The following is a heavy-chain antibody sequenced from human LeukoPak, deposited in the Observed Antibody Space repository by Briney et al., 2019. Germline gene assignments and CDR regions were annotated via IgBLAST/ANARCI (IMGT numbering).Heavy chain of an antibody. Sequence: GGSLRLSCAASGFTFSSYSVNWVRQAPGNGLKWVSSISSSSSYIYYADSVKGRFTISRDNAKNSLYLQMNSLRAEDTAVYYCARDCSSTSGYNYFDYWGQGTLVTVSS. D-gene: IGHD2-2*01. CDR2: ISSSSSYI. V-gene: IGHV3-21*01. CDR3: ARDCSSTSGYNYFDY. J-gene: IGHJ4*02. CDR1: GFTFSSYS.